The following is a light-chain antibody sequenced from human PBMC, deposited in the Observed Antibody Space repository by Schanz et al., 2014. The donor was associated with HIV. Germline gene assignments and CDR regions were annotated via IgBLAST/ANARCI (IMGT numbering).Light chain of an antibody. CDR1: QSVSSQ. Sequence: IVLTQSPGTLSLSPGERATLSCRASQSVSSQLAWYQQRPGQTPRVLIYGASNRATGVPGRFSGSGSGTDFTLTISSLEPEDFAVYYCQQYSNAPYTFGQGTRLEIK. CDR2: GAS. V-gene: IGKV3-20*01. CDR3: QQYSNAPYT. J-gene: IGKJ2*01.